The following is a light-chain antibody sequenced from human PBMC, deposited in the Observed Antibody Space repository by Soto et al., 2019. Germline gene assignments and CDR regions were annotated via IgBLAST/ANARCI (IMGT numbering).Light chain of an antibody. J-gene: IGKJ1*01. V-gene: IGKV3-20*01. CDR3: QQYGSSPPWT. CDR1: QRVSSSY. CDR2: GAS. Sequence: EIVLTQSPGTLSLSPGEGATLSCMASQRVSSSYLAWYQQKPGQAPRLLIYGASSRATGIPDRFSGSVSGTGVALTSSRLEPEDFAVYYCQQYGSSPPWTFGQGTKVDIK.